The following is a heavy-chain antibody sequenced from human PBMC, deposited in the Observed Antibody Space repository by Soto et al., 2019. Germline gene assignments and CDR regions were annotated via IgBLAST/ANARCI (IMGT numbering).Heavy chain of an antibody. CDR2: IYYSGST. D-gene: IGHD3-10*01. J-gene: IGHJ4*02. CDR1: GGSISSSSYY. Sequence: SETLSLTCTVSGGSISSSSYYWGWIRQPPGKGLEWIGSIYYSGSTYYNPSLKSRVTISVDTSKNQFSLKLTSVTAADTAVYYCARGYGSGSYWFDYWGQGTLVTVSS. CDR3: ARGYGSGSYWFDY. V-gene: IGHV4-39*07.